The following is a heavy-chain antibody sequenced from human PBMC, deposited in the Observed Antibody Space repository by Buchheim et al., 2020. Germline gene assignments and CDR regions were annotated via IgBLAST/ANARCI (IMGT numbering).Heavy chain of an antibody. Sequence: QLQLQESGPGLVKPSETLSLTCAVYGGSFSGYYWSWIRQPPGKGLEWIGEINHSGSTNYNPSLKSRVTISVDTSKNQFSLKLSSVTAADTAVYYCARAPSEVVVAALHGMDVWGQGTT. CDR2: INHSGST. V-gene: IGHV4-34*09. J-gene: IGHJ6*02. CDR3: ARAPSEVVVAALHGMDV. D-gene: IGHD2-15*01. CDR1: GGSFSGYY.